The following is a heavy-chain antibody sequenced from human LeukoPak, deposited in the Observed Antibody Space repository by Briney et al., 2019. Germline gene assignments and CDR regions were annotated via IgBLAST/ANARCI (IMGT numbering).Heavy chain of an antibody. CDR3: ARDPGLSPFDY. CDR2: IRSDGSNE. J-gene: IGHJ4*02. CDR1: GFTFSRHG. V-gene: IGHV3-33*01. Sequence: GGSLRLSCAASGFTFSRHGMHWVRQAPGKGLGWVAVIRSDGSNEDYADSVKGRFTISRDNSKNTLYLQMNSLRAEDTAVYYCARDPGLSPFDYWGRGTLVTVSS. D-gene: IGHD3-16*02.